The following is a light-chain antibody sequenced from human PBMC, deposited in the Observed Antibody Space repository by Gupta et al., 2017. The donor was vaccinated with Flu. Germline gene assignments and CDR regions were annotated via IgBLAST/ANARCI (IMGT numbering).Light chain of an antibody. Sequence: DTQLTQSPSSLSASVGDRVTITCRASQSISSNLNWYQQKPGKASKLLIYAASSLQSGVASRFSGSGSGPALTLTISRLQPEDFATYYCQQSYSTPQTFGQGTKVEIK. CDR3: QQSYSTPQT. J-gene: IGKJ1*01. CDR1: QSISSN. V-gene: IGKV1-39*01. CDR2: AAS.